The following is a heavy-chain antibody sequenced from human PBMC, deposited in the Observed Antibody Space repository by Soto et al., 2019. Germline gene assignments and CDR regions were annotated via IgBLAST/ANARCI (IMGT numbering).Heavy chain of an antibody. J-gene: IGHJ5*02. Sequence: VASVKVSCKASGYTFTGYYMHWVRQAPGQGLEWMGWINPNSGGTNYAQKFQGWVTMTRDTSISTAYMELSRLRSDDTAVYYCARDKVGWFGETGFSGFDPWGQGTLVTVSS. D-gene: IGHD3-10*01. V-gene: IGHV1-2*04. CDR2: INPNSGGT. CDR3: ARDKVGWFGETGFSGFDP. CDR1: GYTFTGYY.